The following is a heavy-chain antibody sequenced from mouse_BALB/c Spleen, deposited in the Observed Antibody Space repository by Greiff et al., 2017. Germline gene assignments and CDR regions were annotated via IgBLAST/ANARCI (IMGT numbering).Heavy chain of an antibody. D-gene: IGHD2-4*01. CDR3: ARWAMITTEDY. CDR2: INPSNGRT. Sequence: QVQLQQPGAELVKPGASVKLSCKASGYTFTSYWMHWVKQRPGQGLEWIGEINPSNGRTNYNEKFKSKATLTVDKSSSTAYMQLSSLTSEDSAVYSCARWAMITTEDYWGQGTSVTVSS. CDR1: GYTFTSYW. V-gene: IGHV1S81*02. J-gene: IGHJ4*01.